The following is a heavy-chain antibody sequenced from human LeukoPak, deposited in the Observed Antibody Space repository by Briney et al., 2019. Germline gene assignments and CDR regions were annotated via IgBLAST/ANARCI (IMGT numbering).Heavy chain of an antibody. J-gene: IGHJ6*03. CDR1: GGSISKSTYY. CDR3: ARERPYYYDSSGRLLHYYYYYMDV. CDR2: IYYSGST. V-gene: IGHV4-39*07. Sequence: PSETLSLTCTVSGGSISKSTYYWGWIRQPPGKGLEWIGSIYYSGSTYYNPSLKSRVTISIDTSKNQFSLKLSSVTAADTAVYYCARERPYYYDSSGRLLHYYYYYMDVWGKGTTVTISS. D-gene: IGHD3-22*01.